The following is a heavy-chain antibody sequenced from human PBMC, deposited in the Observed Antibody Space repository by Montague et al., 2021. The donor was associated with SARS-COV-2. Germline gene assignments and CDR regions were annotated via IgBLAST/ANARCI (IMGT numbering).Heavy chain of an antibody. D-gene: IGHD3-22*01. Sequence: SLRLSLAASGFTFSSYAMSWVRQAPGKGLEWVSGISDSGGSTYYADSVKGRFTISRDNSKNTLYLQMNSLRAEDTAVYYCAKGGERITIIVVVITLADFDYWGQGTLVTVSS. CDR1: GFTFSSYA. V-gene: IGHV3-23*01. CDR2: ISDSGGST. J-gene: IGHJ4*02. CDR3: AKGGERITIIVVVITLADFDY.